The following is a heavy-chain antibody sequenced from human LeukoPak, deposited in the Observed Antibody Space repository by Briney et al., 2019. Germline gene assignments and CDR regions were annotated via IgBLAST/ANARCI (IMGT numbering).Heavy chain of an antibody. CDR2: IHTSGST. Sequence: SETLSLTCSVSGGSISSYYWSWLRQPAVKGLEWIGRIHTSGSTSYNPSLKSRVTMSVDTSKNQFSLRLSSVTAADTAVYYCARGGVIGGSYTGNAFDIWGQGTMVTVSS. CDR1: GGSISSYY. CDR3: ARGGVIGGSYTGNAFDI. J-gene: IGHJ3*02. V-gene: IGHV4-4*07. D-gene: IGHD1-26*01.